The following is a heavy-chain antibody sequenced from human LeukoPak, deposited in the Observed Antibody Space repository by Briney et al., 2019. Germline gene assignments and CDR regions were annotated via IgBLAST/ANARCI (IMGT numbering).Heavy chain of an antibody. D-gene: IGHD1-26*01. J-gene: IGHJ4*02. Sequence: GASVTVTCKASGYTFTSYGISWVRQAPGQGLEWMGCGSSGAGNTNYAQKLQGRVTMAADTSTSTVYMELMSLRADDTAVYYCASYGGASSTFGYWGQGTLVTVSS. CDR3: ASYGGASSTFGY. CDR2: GSSGAGNT. V-gene: IGHV1-18*04. CDR1: GYTFTSYG.